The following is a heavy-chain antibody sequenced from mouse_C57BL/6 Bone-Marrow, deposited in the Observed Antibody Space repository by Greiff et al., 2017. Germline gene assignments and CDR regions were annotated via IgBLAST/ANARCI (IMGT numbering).Heavy chain of an antibody. V-gene: IGHV5-17*01. J-gene: IGHJ4*01. Sequence: EVMLVESGGGLVKPGGSLKLSCAASGFTFSDYGMHWVRQAPEKGLEWVAYISSGSSTIYYADTVKGRYTISRDNATNTMFLQMTSLRSEDTAMYYCARGTYYSNSHYAMDYWGQGTSVTVSS. CDR1: GFTFSDYG. CDR2: ISSGSSTI. CDR3: ARGTYYSNSHYAMDY. D-gene: IGHD2-5*01.